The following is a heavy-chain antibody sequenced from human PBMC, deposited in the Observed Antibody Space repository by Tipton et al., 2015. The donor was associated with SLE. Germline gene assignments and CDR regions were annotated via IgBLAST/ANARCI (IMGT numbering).Heavy chain of an antibody. CDR3: ARGVGATPWFEP. J-gene: IGHJ5*02. CDR2: FYSDVRAAL. D-gene: IGHD2-15*01. V-gene: IGHV4-4*07. Sequence: TLSLTCTVSGGSIVDIYWNWIRQSAGGIEWIGRFYSDVRAALESRLNPSFESRVTMSVDPSKKQLSLTLMSVTAADTAVYYCARGVGATPWFEPWGQGTLFTVSS. CDR1: GGSIVDIY.